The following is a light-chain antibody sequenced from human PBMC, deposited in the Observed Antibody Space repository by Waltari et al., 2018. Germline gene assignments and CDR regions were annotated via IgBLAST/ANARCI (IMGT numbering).Light chain of an antibody. CDR1: QSVGST. J-gene: IGKJ1*01. Sequence: ETVMTQSPATPSVSPGEGATLSCRASQSVGSTVAWYQQKPGQAPRLLMYGASTRAAGIPARFSGSGSGTEFTLTISSLQSEDFAIYFCQQYHNWPPGTFGQGTTVEIK. CDR2: GAS. CDR3: QQYHNWPPGT. V-gene: IGKV3-15*01.